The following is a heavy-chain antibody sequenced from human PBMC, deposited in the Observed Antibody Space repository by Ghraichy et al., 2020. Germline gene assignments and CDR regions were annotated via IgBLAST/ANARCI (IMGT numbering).Heavy chain of an antibody. CDR1: GFTFSSYA. Sequence: GGSLRLSCAASGFTFSSYAMSWVRQAPGKGLEWVSAISGSGGSTYYADSVKGRFTISRDNSKNTLYLQMNSLRAEDTAVYYCAKVIEESQGVDNPFDYWGQGTLVTVSS. D-gene: IGHD3-10*01. V-gene: IGHV3-23*01. CDR2: ISGSGGST. J-gene: IGHJ4*02. CDR3: AKVIEESQGVDNPFDY.